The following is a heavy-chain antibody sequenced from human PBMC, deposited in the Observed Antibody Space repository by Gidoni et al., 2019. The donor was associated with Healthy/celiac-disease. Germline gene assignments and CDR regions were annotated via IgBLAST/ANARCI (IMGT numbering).Heavy chain of an antibody. J-gene: IGHJ4*02. V-gene: IGHV3-30*18. D-gene: IGHD6-19*01. CDR1: GFTFSSYG. Sequence: QVQLVESGGGVVQPGRSLRLSCAASGFTFSSYGMHWVRQAPGKGLERVAVISYDGSNKYYADSVKGRFTISRDNSKNTLYLQMNSLRAEDTAVYYCAKDWEGILAVAGNFDYWGQGTLVTVSS. CDR3: AKDWEGILAVAGNFDY. CDR2: ISYDGSNK.